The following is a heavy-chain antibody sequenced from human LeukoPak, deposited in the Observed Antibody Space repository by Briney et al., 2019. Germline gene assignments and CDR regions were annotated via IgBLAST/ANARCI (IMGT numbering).Heavy chain of an antibody. V-gene: IGHV3-7*01. D-gene: IGHD2-15*01. CDR2: IKQDGSEK. J-gene: IGHJ5*02. CDR1: AFTFSSYW. CDR3: ARGHRLLPHWFDP. Sequence: PGGSLSLSCAASAFTFSSYWMSWVRRAPGKGLEWVANIKQDGSEKYYVDSVKGRFSISRDNAKNSLYLQMNSVRAEVTAVYYCARGHRLLPHWFDPWGQGTLVTVSS.